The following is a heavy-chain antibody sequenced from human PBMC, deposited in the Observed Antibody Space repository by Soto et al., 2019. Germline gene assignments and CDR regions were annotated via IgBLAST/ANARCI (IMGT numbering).Heavy chain of an antibody. CDR1: GFTLSTYG. V-gene: IGHV3-30*18. Sequence: GGSLRLSCAASGFTLSTYGMHWVRQAPGKGLVWVAVISYDGSNKYYADSVKGRFTISRDNSKNTLYLQMNSLRAEDTAVYYCAKAILYYYYGMDVWGQGTTVTVSS. J-gene: IGHJ6*02. D-gene: IGHD2-15*01. CDR2: ISYDGSNK. CDR3: AKAILYYYYGMDV.